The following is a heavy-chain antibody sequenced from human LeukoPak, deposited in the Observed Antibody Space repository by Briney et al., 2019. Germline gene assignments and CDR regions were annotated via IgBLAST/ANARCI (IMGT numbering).Heavy chain of an antibody. J-gene: IGHJ6*02. V-gene: IGHV1-18*01. CDR1: GYTFTSYG. CDR2: ISAYNGNT. D-gene: IGHD3-9*01. CDR3: ARDGLYYDILTGYDYYGMDV. Sequence: GASVKVSCKASGYTFTSYGIIWVRQAPGQGLEWMGWISAYNGNTNYAQKLQGRVTMTTDTSTSTAYMEPRSLRSDDTAVYYCARDGLYYDILTGYDYYGMDVWGQGTTVTVSS.